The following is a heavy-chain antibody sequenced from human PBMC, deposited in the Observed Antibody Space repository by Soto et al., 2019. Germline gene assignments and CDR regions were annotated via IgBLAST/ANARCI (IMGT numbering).Heavy chain of an antibody. CDR3: AREAYYGNWFDP. J-gene: IGHJ5*02. D-gene: IGHD3-10*01. CDR1: GGSISSGGYS. V-gene: IGHV4-30-2*01. Sequence: PSETLSLTCAVSGGSISSGGYSWSWIRQPPGKGLEWIGCIYHSGSTYYNPSLKSRVTISVDRSKNQFSLKLSSVTAADTAVYYCAREAYYGNWFDPWGQGTLVTVSS. CDR2: IYHSGST.